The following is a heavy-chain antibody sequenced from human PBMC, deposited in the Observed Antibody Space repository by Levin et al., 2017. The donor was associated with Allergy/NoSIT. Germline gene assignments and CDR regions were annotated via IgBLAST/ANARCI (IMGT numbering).Heavy chain of an antibody. Sequence: SETLSLTCAVYGGSFSGYYWSWIRQPPGKGLEWIGEINHSGSTNYNPSLKSRVTISVDTSKNQFSLKLSSVTAADTAVYYCARGFRRRLPPSHSGYVPGYYYYYYMDVWGKGTTVTVSS. D-gene: IGHD5-12*01. CDR1: GGSFSGYY. J-gene: IGHJ6*03. CDR2: INHSGST. V-gene: IGHV4-34*01. CDR3: ARGFRRRLPPSHSGYVPGYYYYYYMDV.